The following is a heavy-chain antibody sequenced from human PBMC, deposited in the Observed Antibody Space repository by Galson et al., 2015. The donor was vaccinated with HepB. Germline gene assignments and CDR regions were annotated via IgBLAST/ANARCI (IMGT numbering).Heavy chain of an antibody. CDR1: GFTFSSYS. CDR3: ARDLGEQWAPHKKKYYSDY. CDR2: ISSSSSYI. J-gene: IGHJ4*02. Sequence: SLRLSCAASGFTFSSYSMNWVRQAPGKGLEWVSSISSSSSYIYYADSVKGRFTISRDNAKNSLYLQMNSLRAEDTAVYYCARDLGEQWAPHKKKYYSDYWGQGTLVTVSS. D-gene: IGHD6-19*01. V-gene: IGHV3-21*01.